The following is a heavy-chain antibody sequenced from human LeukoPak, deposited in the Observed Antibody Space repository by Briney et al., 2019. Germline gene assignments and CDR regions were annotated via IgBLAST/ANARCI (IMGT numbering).Heavy chain of an antibody. CDR1: GFTFSDYY. V-gene: IGHV3-11*05. D-gene: IGHD6-19*01. CDR3: ARDLGIAVADTYWFDP. J-gene: IGHJ5*02. CDR2: ISSSSSYT. Sequence: PGGSLRLSCAASGFTFSDYYMSWIRQAPGKGLEWVSYISSSSSYTNYADSVKGRFTISRDNAKNSLYLQMNSLRAEDTAVYYCARDLGIAVADTYWFDPWGQGTLVTVSS.